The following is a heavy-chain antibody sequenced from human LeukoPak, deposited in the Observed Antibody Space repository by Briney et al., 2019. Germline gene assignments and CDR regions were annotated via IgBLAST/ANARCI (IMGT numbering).Heavy chain of an antibody. Sequence: SETLSLNCTVSGGSISSSSYYWGWIRQPPGKGLEWIGSIYYSGSTYYNPSLKSRVTISVDTSKNQFSLKLSSVTAADTAVYYCACHADAFDIWGQGTMVTVSS. CDR1: GGSISSSSYY. V-gene: IGHV4-39*01. CDR3: ACHADAFDI. CDR2: IYYSGST. J-gene: IGHJ3*02.